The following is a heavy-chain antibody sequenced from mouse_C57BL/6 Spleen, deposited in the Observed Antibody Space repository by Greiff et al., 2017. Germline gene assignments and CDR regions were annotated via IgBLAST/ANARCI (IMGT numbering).Heavy chain of an antibody. CDR2: IYPGDGDT. CDR3: ARRGITTVVATNAMDY. D-gene: IGHD1-1*01. V-gene: IGHV1-80*01. J-gene: IGHJ4*01. Sequence: QVQLQQSGAELVKPGASVKISCKASGYAFSSYWMNWVKQRPGKGLEWIGQIYPGDGDTNYNGKFRGKATLTADKSSSTAYMQLSSLTSEDSAVYFWARRGITTVVATNAMDYWGQGTSVTVSS. CDR1: GYAFSSYW.